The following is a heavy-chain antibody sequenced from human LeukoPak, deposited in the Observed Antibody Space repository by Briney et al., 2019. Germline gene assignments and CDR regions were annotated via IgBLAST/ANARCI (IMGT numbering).Heavy chain of an antibody. D-gene: IGHD3-22*01. CDR3: AKPGNDSSGVRVSAFDI. V-gene: IGHV3-23*01. CDR1: GFTFSSYG. J-gene: IGHJ3*02. CDR2: ISGSGGST. Sequence: GGTLRLSCAASGFTFSSYGMSWVRQAPAKGLEWVSAISGSGGSTYYADSVKGRFTISRDNSKNTLYLQMNSLRAEDTAVYYCAKPGNDSSGVRVSAFDIWGQGTMVTVSS.